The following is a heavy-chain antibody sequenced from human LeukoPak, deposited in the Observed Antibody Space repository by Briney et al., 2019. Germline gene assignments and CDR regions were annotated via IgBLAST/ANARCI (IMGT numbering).Heavy chain of an antibody. J-gene: IGHJ3*02. D-gene: IGHD2-21*02. V-gene: IGHV3-21*01. CDR2: ISSSSSYI. CDR3: ARGGYCGGDCPDAFDI. Sequence: PGGSLRLSCAASGFTFSSYSMNWVRQAPGKGLEWVSSISSSSSYIYYADSVKGRFTISRDNAKNSLYLQMNSLRAEDMAVYYCARGGYCGGDCPDAFDIWGQGTTVTVSS. CDR1: GFTFSSYS.